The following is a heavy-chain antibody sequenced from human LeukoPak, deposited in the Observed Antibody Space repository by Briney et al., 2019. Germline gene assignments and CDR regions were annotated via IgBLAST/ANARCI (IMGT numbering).Heavy chain of an antibody. CDR2: VIPIFGTA. Sequence: SVKVSCKASGGTFSSYAISWVRQAPGQGLEWMGGVIPIFGTANYAQEFQGRVTITADESTSTAYMELSSLRSEDTAVYYCARKTLRFLDPFDYWGQGTLVTVSS. J-gene: IGHJ4*02. CDR3: ARKTLRFLDPFDY. CDR1: GGTFSSYA. D-gene: IGHD3-3*01. V-gene: IGHV1-69*13.